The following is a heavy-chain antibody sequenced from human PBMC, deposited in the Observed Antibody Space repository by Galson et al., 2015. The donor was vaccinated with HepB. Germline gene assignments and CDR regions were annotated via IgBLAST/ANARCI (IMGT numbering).Heavy chain of an antibody. Sequence: SLRLSCAASGFTFDNYAMHWVRQAPGKGLEWVSGISWNSGSIGYADTVKGRFTISRDNAKNSLYLQMNSLRTEDTAFYYCAKGGLSDFWSAIDYWGQGTLVTVSS. V-gene: IGHV3-9*01. CDR1: GFTFDNYA. J-gene: IGHJ4*02. CDR3: AKGGLSDFWSAIDY. D-gene: IGHD3-3*01. CDR2: ISWNSGSI.